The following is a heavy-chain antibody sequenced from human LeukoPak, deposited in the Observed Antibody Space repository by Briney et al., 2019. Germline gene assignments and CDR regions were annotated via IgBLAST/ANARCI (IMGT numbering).Heavy chain of an antibody. V-gene: IGHV4-31*03. CDR1: GGSISSGGYY. CDR2: IYYSGST. Sequence: SETLSLTCTVSGGSISSGGYYWSWIRQHPGKGLEWIGYIYYSGSTYYNPSLKSRVTISVDTSENQFSLKLSSVTAADTAVYYCASLIGSGGTLGAFDIWGQGTMVTVSS. D-gene: IGHD2-15*01. J-gene: IGHJ3*02. CDR3: ASLIGSGGTLGAFDI.